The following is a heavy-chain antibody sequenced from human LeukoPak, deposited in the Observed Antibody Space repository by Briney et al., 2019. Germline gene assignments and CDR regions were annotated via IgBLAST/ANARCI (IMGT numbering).Heavy chain of an antibody. CDR3: ARLKGVPAGL. CDR1: GGSFSGYY. J-gene: IGHJ4*02. D-gene: IGHD2-2*01. V-gene: IGHV4-34*01. Sequence: PSETLSLTCAVCGGSFSGYYWSWVRQPPGKGLEWIGEINHSGSTNYNPSLKSRVTISVDTSKNQFSLKLSSVTAADTAVYYCARLKGVPAGLWGQGTLVTVSS. CDR2: INHSGST.